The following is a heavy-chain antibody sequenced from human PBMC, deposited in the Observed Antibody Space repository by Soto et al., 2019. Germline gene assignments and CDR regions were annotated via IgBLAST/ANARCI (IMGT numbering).Heavy chain of an antibody. J-gene: IGHJ3*02. CDR1: GGSLSSGDYY. CDR3: ARDQATWRDIRAFDI. D-gene: IGHD5-12*01. Sequence: QVQLQESGPGLVKPSQTLSLTCTVSGGSLSSGDYYWSWIRQPPGKGLEWIGYIYYSGSTDYNPSLKSRVNISVDTSKNQFSLKLSSVTAADTAVYYCARDQATWRDIRAFDIWGQGTMVTVSS. CDR2: IYYSGST. V-gene: IGHV4-30-4*01.